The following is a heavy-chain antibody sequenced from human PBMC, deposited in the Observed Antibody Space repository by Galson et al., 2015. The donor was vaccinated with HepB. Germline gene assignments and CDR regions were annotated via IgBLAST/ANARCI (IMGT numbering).Heavy chain of an antibody. CDR1: GYTFTRYA. D-gene: IGHD2-2*01. CDR2: INAGNGNT. J-gene: IGHJ4*02. CDR3: TRVFGYQLTHYYFDY. Sequence: SVKVSCKASGYTFTRYAIHWVRQAPGQRLEWLGWINAGNGNTKYSQKFQGRVTITRDTSASTAYMELSSLRSEDTAVFYCTRVFGYQLTHYYFDYWGQGTLVTVSS. V-gene: IGHV1-3*01.